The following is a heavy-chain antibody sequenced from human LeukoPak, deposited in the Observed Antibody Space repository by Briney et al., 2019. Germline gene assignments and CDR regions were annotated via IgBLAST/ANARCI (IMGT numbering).Heavy chain of an antibody. J-gene: IGHJ4*02. D-gene: IGHD3-22*01. CDR2: TYYRSKWYS. CDR3: ARDKSYYDSSGYDY. Sequence: SQTLSLTRAISGDSVSSNSAAWNWVRQSPSRGLEWLGRTYYRSKWYSDYAVSVKSRITINPDTSKNQFSLQLNSVTPEDTAVYYCARDKSYYDSSGYDYWGQGTLVTVSS. CDR1: GDSVSSNSAA. V-gene: IGHV6-1*01.